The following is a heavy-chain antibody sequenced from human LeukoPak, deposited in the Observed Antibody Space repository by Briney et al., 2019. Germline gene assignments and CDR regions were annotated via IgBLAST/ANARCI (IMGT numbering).Heavy chain of an antibody. CDR2: IIPILGIA. CDR3: ARSYYDSSGCLSY. V-gene: IGHV1-69*04. D-gene: IGHD3-22*01. J-gene: IGHJ4*02. CDR1: GGTFSSYA. Sequence: SVKVSCKASGGTFSSYAISWVRQAPGQGLEWMGRIIPILGIANYAQKFQGRVTITADKSTSTAYMELSSLRSEDTAVYYCARSYYDSSGCLSYWGQGTLVTVSS.